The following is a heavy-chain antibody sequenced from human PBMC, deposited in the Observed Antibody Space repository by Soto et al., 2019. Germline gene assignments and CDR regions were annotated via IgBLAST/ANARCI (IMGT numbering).Heavy chain of an antibody. V-gene: IGHV3-30*18. J-gene: IGHJ5*02. CDR1: GFTFSSYG. D-gene: IGHD3-10*01. Sequence: GGSLRLSCAASGFTFSSYGMHWVRQAPGKGLEWVAVISYDGSNKYYADSVKGRFTISRDNSKNTLYLQMNSLRAEDTAVYYCAKTYYGSGSRCPWFDPWGQGTLVTVSS. CDR3: AKTYYGSGSRCPWFDP. CDR2: ISYDGSNK.